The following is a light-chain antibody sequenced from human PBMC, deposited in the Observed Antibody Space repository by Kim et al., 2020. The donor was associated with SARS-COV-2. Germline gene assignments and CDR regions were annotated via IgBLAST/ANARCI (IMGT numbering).Light chain of an antibody. CDR2: GAS. V-gene: IGKV3-20*01. CDR1: QTLTGNS. J-gene: IGKJ4*01. Sequence: SLSLGERATLSCRASQTLTGNSLAWYQQKPGQTPRLLIYGASSRATGTPDRFSGSGSGTDFTLTISRLEPQDFAVYYCQQYAASFTFGRGTKVEI. CDR3: QQYAASFT.